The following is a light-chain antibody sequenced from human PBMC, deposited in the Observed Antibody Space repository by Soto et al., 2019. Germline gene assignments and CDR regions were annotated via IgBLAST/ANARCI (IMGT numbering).Light chain of an antibody. V-gene: IGLV2-11*01. CDR2: DVT. Sequence: QSVLTQPRSVSGSPGQSVAISCTGTSSDVGSSNFVSWYQQYPGKAPKLMIYDVTARPSGVPDRFSASKSGNTASLTISGLQAEDEADYYCCSYAGTFTPVVFGGGTKLTVL. CDR1: SSDVGSSNF. CDR3: CSYAGTFTPVV. J-gene: IGLJ2*01.